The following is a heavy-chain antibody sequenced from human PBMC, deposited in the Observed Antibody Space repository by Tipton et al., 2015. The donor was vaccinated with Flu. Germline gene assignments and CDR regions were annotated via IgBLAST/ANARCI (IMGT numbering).Heavy chain of an antibody. CDR2: IRSDETTE. D-gene: IGHD6-13*01. J-gene: IGHJ4*02. CDR3: VRAIAAAGSR. CDR1: GFTFRTNG. V-gene: IGHV3-33*01. Sequence: SGFTFRTNGMHWVRQAPGKGLEWVAHIRSDETTEYADSVKGRFTISRDNSKDMLYLQMNSLRVEDTAVYYCVRAIAAAGSRWGQGTLVTVSS.